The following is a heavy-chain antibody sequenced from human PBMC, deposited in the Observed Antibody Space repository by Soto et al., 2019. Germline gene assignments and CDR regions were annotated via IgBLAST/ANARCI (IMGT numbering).Heavy chain of an antibody. CDR1: GGSISSGDYY. D-gene: IGHD3-22*01. V-gene: IGHV4-31*03. Sequence: SETLSLTCTVSGGSISSGDYYWSWIRQHPGKGLEWIGTIYFSGTTYYNPSLKSRVTISVDTSKSQFSLKLSSVTAADTAVYYCARRDRSGFSYWLDTWGQGTRVTVSS. J-gene: IGHJ5*02. CDR2: IYFSGTT. CDR3: ARRDRSGFSYWLDT.